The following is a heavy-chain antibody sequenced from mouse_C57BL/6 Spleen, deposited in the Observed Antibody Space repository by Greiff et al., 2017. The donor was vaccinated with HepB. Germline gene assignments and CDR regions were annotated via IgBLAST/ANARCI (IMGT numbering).Heavy chain of an antibody. V-gene: IGHV5-9-1*02. CDR1: GFTFSSYA. CDR2: ISSGGDYI. J-gene: IGHJ1*03. D-gene: IGHD1-1*01. Sequence: EVKLMESGEGLVKPGGSLKLSCAASGFTFSSYAMSWVRQTPEKRLEWVAYISSGGDYIYYADTVKGRFTISRDNARNTLYLQMSSLKSEDTAMYYCTRDPPTYYGSSYWYFDVWGTGTTVTVSS. CDR3: TRDPPTYYGSSYWYFDV.